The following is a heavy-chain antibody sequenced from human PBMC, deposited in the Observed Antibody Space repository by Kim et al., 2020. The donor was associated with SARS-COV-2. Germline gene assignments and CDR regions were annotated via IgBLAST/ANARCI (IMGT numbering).Heavy chain of an antibody. Sequence: GGSLRLSCAASGFTVSTNYMSWVRQAPGKGLEWVSVIYSGGTTYYADSVKGRFTISRDNSKNTLYLQVNSLRTEDTAVYYCARAYSGSYYVSYYYGLDVWGQGTTVTVSS. CDR1: GFTVSTNY. D-gene: IGHD1-26*01. CDR3: ARAYSGSYYVSYYYGLDV. V-gene: IGHV3-53*01. J-gene: IGHJ6*02. CDR2: IYSGGTT.